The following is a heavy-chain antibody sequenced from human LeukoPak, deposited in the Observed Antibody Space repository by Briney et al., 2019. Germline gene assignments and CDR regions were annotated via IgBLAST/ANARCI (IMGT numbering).Heavy chain of an antibody. Sequence: GGSLRLSCAAPGFTFISYEMTWVRQAPGKGLEWVSYISSSGSTMYYADSVKGRFTISRDNAKNLLYLQMNSLRAEDTAVYYCAKGWRIAVAGSDYWGQGTLVTVSS. CDR2: ISSSGSTM. CDR3: AKGWRIAVAGSDY. J-gene: IGHJ4*02. V-gene: IGHV3-48*03. D-gene: IGHD6-19*01. CDR1: GFTFISYE.